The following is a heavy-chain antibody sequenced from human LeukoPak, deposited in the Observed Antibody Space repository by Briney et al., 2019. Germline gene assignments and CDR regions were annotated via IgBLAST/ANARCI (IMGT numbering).Heavy chain of an antibody. CDR3: ARAMIPDY. CDR2: ISSSSSYI. J-gene: IGHJ4*02. CDR1: GFTPSSNY. V-gene: IGHV3-21*01. Sequence: GGSLRLSCAASGFTPSSNYMSWVRQAPGKGLEWVSSISSSSSYIYYADSVKGRFTISRDNAKISLYLQMNSLGAEDTALYYCARAMIPDYWGQGTLVTVSS. D-gene: IGHD3-16*01.